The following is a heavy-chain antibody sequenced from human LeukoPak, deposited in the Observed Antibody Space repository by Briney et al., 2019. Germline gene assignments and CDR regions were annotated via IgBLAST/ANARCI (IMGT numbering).Heavy chain of an antibody. J-gene: IGHJ5*02. CDR1: GGTFSSYA. D-gene: IGHD6-19*01. Sequence: GASVKVSCKAYGGTFSSYAISWVRQAPGQGLEWMGGIIPIFGTANYAQKFQGRVTITADESTSTAYMELSSLRSEDTAVYYCAREMWSGSGWSYNWFDPWGQGTLVTVSS. CDR2: IIPIFGTA. V-gene: IGHV1-69*13. CDR3: AREMWSGSGWSYNWFDP.